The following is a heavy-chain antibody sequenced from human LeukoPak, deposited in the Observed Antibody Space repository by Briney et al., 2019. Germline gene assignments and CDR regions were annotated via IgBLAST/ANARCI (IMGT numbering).Heavy chain of an antibody. CDR2: IYYSGTT. J-gene: IGHJ4*02. D-gene: IGHD2-2*03. Sequence: GSLRLSCAASGFTFSSYAMSWVRQAPGKGLEWIGYIYYSGTTNYNPSLKSRVTISVDTSKNQFSLKLSSVTAADTAVYYCARQVDIGDSYYFDYWGQGTLVTVSS. CDR1: GFTFSSYA. CDR3: ARQVDIGDSYYFDY. V-gene: IGHV4-59*08.